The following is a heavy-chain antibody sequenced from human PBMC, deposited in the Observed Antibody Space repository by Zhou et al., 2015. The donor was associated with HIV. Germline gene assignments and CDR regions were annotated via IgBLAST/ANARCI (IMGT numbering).Heavy chain of an antibody. CDR3: ARGVRDGYNPGDRVGPFHFDY. J-gene: IGHJ4*02. V-gene: IGHV1-69*01. Sequence: QVQLVQSGAEVKKPGSSVKVSCKASGGTFSSYAISWVRQAPGQGLEWMGGIIPIFGTANYAQKFQGRVTITADESTSTAYMELSSLRSEDTAVYYCARGVRDGYNPGDRVGPFHFDYWGQGTLVTVSS. D-gene: IGHD5-24*01. CDR2: IIPIFGTA. CDR1: GGTFSSYA.